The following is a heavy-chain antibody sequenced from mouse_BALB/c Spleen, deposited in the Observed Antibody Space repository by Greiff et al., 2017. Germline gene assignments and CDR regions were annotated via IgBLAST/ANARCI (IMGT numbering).Heavy chain of an antibody. Sequence: EVQLVESGGGLVQPGGSMKLSCAASGFTFSDYAMDWVRQSPEKGLEWVAEIRSKGNNHATYYAESVKGRFTISRDDSKSTVYLQMSSLRAEDTGMYYCTRRDKGSGYWGQGTTLTVSS. CDR2: IRSKGNNHAT. CDR3: TRRDKGSGY. V-gene: IGHV6-6*01. J-gene: IGHJ2*01. D-gene: IGHD1-1*01. CDR1: GFTFSDYA.